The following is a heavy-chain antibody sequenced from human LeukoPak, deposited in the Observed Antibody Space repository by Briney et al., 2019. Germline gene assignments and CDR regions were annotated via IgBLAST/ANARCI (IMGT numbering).Heavy chain of an antibody. V-gene: IGHV4-39*01. CDR3: ARQYPSDIVVVPAFYFDY. CDR1: GGSISSSSYY. CDR2: IYYSGST. D-gene: IGHD2-2*01. Sequence: SSETLSLICTVSGGSISSSSYYWGWIRQPPGKGLEWIGSIYYSGSTYYNPSLKSRVTISVDTSKNQFSLKLSSVTAADTAVYYCARQYPSDIVVVPAFYFDYWGQGTLVTVSS. J-gene: IGHJ4*02.